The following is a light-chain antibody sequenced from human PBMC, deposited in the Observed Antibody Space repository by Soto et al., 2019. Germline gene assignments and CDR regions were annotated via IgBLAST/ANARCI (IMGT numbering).Light chain of an antibody. V-gene: IGKV4-1*01. CDR3: QQYYSSPTWT. J-gene: IGKJ1*01. Sequence: DIVMTQSPDSLAVSLGERATINCKSSQSIFCSSNNKNYLAWFQQKPGQPPQLLIYWASTRESGVPDRFSGSGSETDFTLTISSLQAEDVAIYYCQQYYSSPTWTFGQGTKVEIK. CDR2: WAS. CDR1: QSIFCSSNNKNY.